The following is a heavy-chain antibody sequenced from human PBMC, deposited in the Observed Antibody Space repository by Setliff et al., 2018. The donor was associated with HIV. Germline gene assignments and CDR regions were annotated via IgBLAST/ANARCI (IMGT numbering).Heavy chain of an antibody. CDR2: INPHTGVT. Sequence: ALVKVSCKTSGYIFIRYYIFWVRQAPGQGLEWMGNINPHTGVTRYAEKFQGRVTMTRDTSISTIYMELSRLRSDDTAVYYCARDVRDGFEEWFSTLDDGMDVWGQGTTVTV. D-gene: IGHD3-3*01. CDR1: GYIFIRYY. CDR3: ARDVRDGFEEWFSTLDDGMDV. V-gene: IGHV1-2*02. J-gene: IGHJ6*02.